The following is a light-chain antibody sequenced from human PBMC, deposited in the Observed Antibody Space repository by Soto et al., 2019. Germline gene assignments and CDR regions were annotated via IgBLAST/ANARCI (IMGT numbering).Light chain of an antibody. CDR3: QQLNTYSS. J-gene: IGKJ4*01. CDR1: QGINTY. V-gene: IGKV1-9*01. CDR2: DAS. Sequence: DIHLTQSPSFLSSSFGDIVTITCRASQGINTYLAWYQQKLGKAPKVLIYDASKLHSGVPSRFSGSGSGTEFTLTISSLQPEDFATYFCQQLNTYSSFGGGTKVDI.